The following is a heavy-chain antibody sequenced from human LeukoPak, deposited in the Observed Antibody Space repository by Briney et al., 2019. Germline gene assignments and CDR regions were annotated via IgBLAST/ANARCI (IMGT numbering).Heavy chain of an antibody. D-gene: IGHD6-19*01. J-gene: IGHJ4*02. V-gene: IGHV4-4*07. CDR3: ARHAVYAGSGWAFDY. CDR2: IYTSGST. Sequence: SETLSLTCTVSGGSISSCYWSWIRQPAGKGLEWIGRIYTSGSTNYNPSLKSRVTMSVDTSKNQFSLKLSSVTAADTAVYYCARHAVYAGSGWAFDYWGQGTLVTVSS. CDR1: GGSISSCY.